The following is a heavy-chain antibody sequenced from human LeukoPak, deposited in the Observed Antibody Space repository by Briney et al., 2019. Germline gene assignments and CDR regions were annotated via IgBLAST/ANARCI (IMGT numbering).Heavy chain of an antibody. CDR1: GYSFTGYH. Sequence: GAPVKVSCKTSGYSFTGYHIHWVRQAPGQGLEWMGWINPNSDGTNFAQKFPARVTLTRDTSISTVYMELSSLRSDDTAIYYCARDSNQDYGGNSADHWGQGTLVTVSS. CDR3: ARDSNQDYGGNSADH. CDR2: INPNSDGT. V-gene: IGHV1-2*02. D-gene: IGHD4-23*01. J-gene: IGHJ4*02.